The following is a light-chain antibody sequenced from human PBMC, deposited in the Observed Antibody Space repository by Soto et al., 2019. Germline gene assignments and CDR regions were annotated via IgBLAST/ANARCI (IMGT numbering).Light chain of an antibody. CDR2: KAS. Sequence: DIQMTQSPYTLSASVGDTVTITCRASQSFSNWLAWYHQKPGKAPNFLIYKASTLESGVPSMFSGSGSGTEFTLTISSLQPDDFATYYCQQYNSYSCTFGKGTKVEIK. J-gene: IGKJ1*01. CDR3: QQYNSYSCT. CDR1: QSFSNW. V-gene: IGKV1-5*03.